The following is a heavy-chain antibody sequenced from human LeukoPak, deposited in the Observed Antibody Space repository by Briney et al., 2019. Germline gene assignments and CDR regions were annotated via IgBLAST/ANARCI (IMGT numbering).Heavy chain of an antibody. Sequence: ASVTVSCKASGGTFSSYAISWVRQAPGQGLEWMGGIIPIFGTANYAQKFQGRVTITTDGSTSTAYMELSSLRSEDTAVYYCARDRGYCSGGSCYRKTLSYYYYMDVWGKGTTVTVSS. CDR3: ARDRGYCSGGSCYRKTLSYYYYMDV. D-gene: IGHD2-15*01. V-gene: IGHV1-69*05. CDR2: IIPIFGTA. J-gene: IGHJ6*03. CDR1: GGTFSSYA.